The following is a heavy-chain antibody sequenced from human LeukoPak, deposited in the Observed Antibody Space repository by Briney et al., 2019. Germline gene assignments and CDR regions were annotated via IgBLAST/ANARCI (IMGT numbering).Heavy chain of an antibody. V-gene: IGHV4-59*01. Sequence: SETLSLTCTVPGGSISSYYWSWIRQPPGKGLEWIGYIYYSGSTNYNPSLKSRVTISVDTSKNQFSLKLSSVTAADTAVYYCARVGYYDSSGYYSPYYYYYMDVWGKGTTVTVSS. J-gene: IGHJ6*03. D-gene: IGHD3-22*01. CDR2: IYYSGST. CDR3: ARVGYYDSSGYYSPYYYYYMDV. CDR1: GGSISSYY.